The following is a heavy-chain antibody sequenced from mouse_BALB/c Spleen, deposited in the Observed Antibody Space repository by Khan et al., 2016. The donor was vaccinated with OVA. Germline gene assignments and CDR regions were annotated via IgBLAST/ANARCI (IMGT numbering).Heavy chain of an antibody. V-gene: IGHV3-8*02. CDR2: IIYTGYT. Sequence: VQLKESGPSLVKPSQTLSLTCSVTGDSITTGYWNWIRKFPGNKLEYMGYIIYTGYTYYNPSLKSRISITRHTSNNQYYLQLNSVTDEDTATDYCARSTNRYAFVYWGQGTLVTVSA. J-gene: IGHJ3*01. CDR3: ARSTNRYAFVY. D-gene: IGHD2-14*01. CDR1: GDSITTGY.